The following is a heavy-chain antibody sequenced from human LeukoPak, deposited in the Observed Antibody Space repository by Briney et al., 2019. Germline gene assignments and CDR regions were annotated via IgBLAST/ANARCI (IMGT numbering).Heavy chain of an antibody. CDR3: ARDMGFCAGTSCPTPYTSFDF. V-gene: IGHV3-30-3*01. D-gene: IGHD2-2*01. J-gene: IGHJ4*02. Sequence: GGSLRLSCAASGFTFSSYTMQCVRQAPGKGLEWVALISYEGTHKYYADSVKGRFTISRDSFKNTLYLQMNSLRPEDTAVYYCARDMGFCAGTSCPTPYTSFDFGGQGTLVTVSS. CDR1: GFTFSSYT. CDR2: ISYEGTHK.